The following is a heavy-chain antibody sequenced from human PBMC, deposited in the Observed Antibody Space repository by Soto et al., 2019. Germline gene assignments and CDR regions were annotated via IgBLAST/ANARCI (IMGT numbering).Heavy chain of an antibody. CDR3: ARRVVVTAIPFDNWFDP. D-gene: IGHD2-21*02. J-gene: IGHJ5*02. V-gene: IGHV4-59*08. CDR2: IYYSGST. CDR1: GGSISIYY. Sequence: SETLSLTCTVSGGSISIYYWSWIRQPPGKGLEWIGYIYYSGSTNYNPSLKSRVTISVDTSKNQFSLKLSSVTAADTAVYYCARRVVVTAIPFDNWFDPWGQGTLVTVSS.